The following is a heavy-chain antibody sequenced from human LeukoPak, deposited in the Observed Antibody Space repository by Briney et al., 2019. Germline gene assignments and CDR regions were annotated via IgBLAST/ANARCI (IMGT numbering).Heavy chain of an antibody. CDR1: AFTFEDYT. CDR3: AKGLRSGTHYNTFDR. J-gene: IGHJ4*02. Sequence: PGGSLRLSXAASAFTFEDYTMHWVRQAPGKGLEWVSHISGKGDNTYYADSVKGRFTISRDNNRNSLYLQMNSLRTEDTALYYCAKGLRSGTHYNTFDRWGQGTLVTVSS. CDR2: ISGKGDNT. V-gene: IGHV3-43*02. D-gene: IGHD3-10*01.